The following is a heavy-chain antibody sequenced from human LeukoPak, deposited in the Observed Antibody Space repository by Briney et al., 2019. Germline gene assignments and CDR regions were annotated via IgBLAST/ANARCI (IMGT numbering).Heavy chain of an antibody. CDR1: GYTFTGYY. CDR3: ARVGGYCSSTSCYKGDDY. V-gene: IGHV1-2*02. D-gene: IGHD2-2*02. J-gene: IGHJ4*02. Sequence: ASVKASCKASGYTFTGYYMHWVRQAPGQGLEWMGWINPNSGGTNYAQKFQGRVTMTRDTSISTAYMELSRLRSDDTAVYYCARVGGYCSSTSCYKGDDYWGQGTLVTVSS. CDR2: INPNSGGT.